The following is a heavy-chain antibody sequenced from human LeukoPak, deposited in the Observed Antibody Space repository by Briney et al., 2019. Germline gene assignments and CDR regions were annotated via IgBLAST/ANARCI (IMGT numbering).Heavy chain of an antibody. D-gene: IGHD3-3*01. CDR3: AGGQITIFGVVNFDY. Sequence: SETLSLTCTVSGGSISSSSYYWGWIRQPPGKGMEWIGYIYYSGSTNYNPSLKSRGTISLDTSKNQFSLKLTSVTAADTAVYYCAGGQITIFGVVNFDYWGQGTLVTVSS. V-gene: IGHV4-61*05. J-gene: IGHJ4*02. CDR2: IYYSGST. CDR1: GGSISSSSYY.